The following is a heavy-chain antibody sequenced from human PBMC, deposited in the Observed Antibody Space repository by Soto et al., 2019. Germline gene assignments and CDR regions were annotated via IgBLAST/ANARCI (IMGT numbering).Heavy chain of an antibody. CDR2: INSDGSST. Sequence: GGSLRLSCAASGFTFSSYWMHWVREAPGKGLVWVSRINSDGSSTSYADSVKGRFTISRDNAKNTLYLQMNSLRAEDTAVYYCARELRYFDWFTYYFDYWGQGTLVTVSS. CDR1: GFTFSSYW. CDR3: ARELRYFDWFTYYFDY. D-gene: IGHD3-9*01. V-gene: IGHV3-74*01. J-gene: IGHJ4*02.